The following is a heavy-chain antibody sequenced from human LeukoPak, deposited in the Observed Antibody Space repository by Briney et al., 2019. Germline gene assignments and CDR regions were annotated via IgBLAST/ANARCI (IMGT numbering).Heavy chain of an antibody. CDR2: IFYTGST. V-gene: IGHV4-30-4*01. CDR3: ARVVFWSGYHYFDY. Sequence: SQTLSLTCSVSGGSISSGDYYWSWIRQPPGKGLEWIGYIFYTGSTYYNPSLTSRVTVSIDTSKNQSSLRLTSVTAADTAVYYCARVVFWSGYHYFDYWGQGTLVTVSS. CDR1: GGSISSGDYY. J-gene: IGHJ4*02. D-gene: IGHD3-3*01.